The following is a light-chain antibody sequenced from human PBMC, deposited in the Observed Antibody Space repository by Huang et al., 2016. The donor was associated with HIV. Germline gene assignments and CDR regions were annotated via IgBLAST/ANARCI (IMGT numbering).Light chain of an antibody. Sequence: AIQLTQSPSSLSASVGDRVTITCRASQGISSALAWYQQKPGKAPKLLIYDASSLESGGPSRCSGSGSGTDFTLTISSLQPEDFATYYCQQFNNYLTFGQGTRLEIK. J-gene: IGKJ5*01. V-gene: IGKV1D-13*01. CDR1: QGISSA. CDR2: DAS. CDR3: QQFNNYLT.